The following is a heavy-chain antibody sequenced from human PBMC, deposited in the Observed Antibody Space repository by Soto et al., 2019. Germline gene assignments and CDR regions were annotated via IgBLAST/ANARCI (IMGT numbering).Heavy chain of an antibody. J-gene: IGHJ4*02. Sequence: PSETLSLTCTVSGGSVSSVSYYWSWIRQPPGKGLEWIGYIYYSGSTNYNPSLKSRVTMSVDTSKNQFSLKLSSVTAADTAVYYCAKDFNPLSPDSYFDQWGQGALVTVSS. CDR3: AKDFNPLSPDSYFDQ. V-gene: IGHV4-61*01. CDR2: IYYSGST. CDR1: GGSVSSVSYY. D-gene: IGHD2-21*01.